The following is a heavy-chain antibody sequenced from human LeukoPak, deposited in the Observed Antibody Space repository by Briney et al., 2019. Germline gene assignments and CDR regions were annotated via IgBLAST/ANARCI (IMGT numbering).Heavy chain of an antibody. CDR1: GGSINSDGFY. J-gene: IGHJ2*01. Sequence: PSETLSLTCTVSGGSINSDGFYWGWIRQPPGKGLEWIANVYYTGSTYYNPSLKSRVTISVDTSKNQFSLKLRSVTAADTAVYYCARVWSGYYLLRYFDLWGRGTLVTVSS. CDR3: ARVWSGYYLLRYFDL. CDR2: VYYTGST. D-gene: IGHD3-3*01. V-gene: IGHV4-39*01.